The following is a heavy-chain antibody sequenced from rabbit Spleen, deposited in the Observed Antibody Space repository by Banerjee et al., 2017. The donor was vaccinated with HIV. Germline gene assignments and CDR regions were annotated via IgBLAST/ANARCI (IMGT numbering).Heavy chain of an antibody. V-gene: IGHV1S45*01. CDR2: INAVTGKA. Sequence: QQQLVESGGGLVKPGASLTPTCKASGFSFSRDYWICWVRQAPGKGLEWIAGINAVTGKAVSAGWAGGRFTFSKTSSTTVTLQMTSLTDADTATYFCARAGYAGYGYANFRDYYGMDLWGPGTLVTVS. CDR3: ARAGYAGYGYANFRDYYGMDL. D-gene: IGHD6-1*01. CDR1: GFSFSRDYW. J-gene: IGHJ6*01.